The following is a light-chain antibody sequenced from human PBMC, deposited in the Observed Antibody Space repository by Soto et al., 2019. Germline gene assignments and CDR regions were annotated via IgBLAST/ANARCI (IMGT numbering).Light chain of an antibody. Sequence: DIVMTQSPDSLAVSLGERATINCKSNQSILYSSNNKNYLTWYQQKPGQPPKLLLYWASTRESGVPDRFSGSGSETDFTLTISSLQAEDVAVYYCQQYYNTPLTFGGGTKVEIK. CDR3: QQYYNTPLT. J-gene: IGKJ4*01. CDR2: WAS. CDR1: QSILYSSNNKNY. V-gene: IGKV4-1*01.